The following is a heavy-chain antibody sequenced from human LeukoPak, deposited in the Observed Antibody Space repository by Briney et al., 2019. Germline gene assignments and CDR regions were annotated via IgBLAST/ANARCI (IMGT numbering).Heavy chain of an antibody. CDR2: IYYSGST. CDR1: GGSISSYY. J-gene: IGHJ4*02. D-gene: IGHD5-24*01. Sequence: PSETLSLTCTVSGGSISSYYWSWIRQPPGKGLEWIGYIYYSGSTNYNPSLKSRVTISVDTSKNQFSLKLSSVTAADTAVYYCATLGRDGLKGYFDYWGQGTLVTVSS. V-gene: IGHV4-59*01. CDR3: ATLGRDGLKGYFDY.